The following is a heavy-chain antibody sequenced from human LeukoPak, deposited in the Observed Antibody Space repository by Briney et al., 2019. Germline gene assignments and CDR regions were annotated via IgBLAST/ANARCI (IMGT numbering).Heavy chain of an antibody. V-gene: IGHV1-18*01. D-gene: IGHD3-10*01. Sequence: GASVKVSCKASGYTFTSYGISWVRQAPGQGLEWMGWISAYNGNTNYAQKLQGRVTMTTDTSTSTAYMELRSLRSDDTAVYYCARSPVMVRGVITTYMDVWGKGTTVTISS. CDR1: GYTFTSYG. CDR3: ARSPVMVRGVITTYMDV. CDR2: ISAYNGNT. J-gene: IGHJ6*03.